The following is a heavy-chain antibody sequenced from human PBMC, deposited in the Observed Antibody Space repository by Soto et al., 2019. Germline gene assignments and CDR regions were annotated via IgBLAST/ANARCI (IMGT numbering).Heavy chain of an antibody. CDR1: GGSISSYY. CDR3: ARQTTVVTPYYGMDV. J-gene: IGHJ6*02. D-gene: IGHD4-17*01. V-gene: IGHV4-59*08. Sequence: QVQLQESGPGLVKPSETLSLTCTVSGGSISSYYWSWIRQPPGKGLEWIGDIYYSGSTNYNPSLTSRVTISVDTSKSQFSLKLSSVTAADTAVYYCARQTTVVTPYYGMDVWGQGTTVTVSS. CDR2: IYYSGST.